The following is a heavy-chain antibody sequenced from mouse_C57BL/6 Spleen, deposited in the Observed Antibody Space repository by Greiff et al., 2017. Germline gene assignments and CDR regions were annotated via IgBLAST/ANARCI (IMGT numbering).Heavy chain of an antibody. V-gene: IGHV1-69*01. CDR2: LDPSDSYT. CDR1: GYTFTSYW. J-gene: IGHJ3*01. Sequence: QVQLQQSGAELVMPGASVKLSCKASGYTFTSYWMHWVKQRPGQGLEWIGELDPSDSYTNYNQKFKGKSTLTVDKSSSTAYMQLSSLTSEDSAVYYCARFGYSGAYWGQGTLVTVSA. CDR3: ARFGYSGAY. D-gene: IGHD2-3*01.